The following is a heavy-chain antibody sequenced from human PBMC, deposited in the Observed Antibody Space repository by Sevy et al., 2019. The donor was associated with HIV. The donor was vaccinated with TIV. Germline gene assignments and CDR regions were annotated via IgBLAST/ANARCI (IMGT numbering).Heavy chain of an antibody. CDR1: GYTLTELS. CDR2: FDPEDGET. D-gene: IGHD5-18*01. CDR3: ATEQLSPTRSLYYFDY. Sequence: ASVKVSCKVSGYTLTELSMHWVRQAPGKGLEWMGGFDPEDGETIYAQKFQGRVTMTEDTSTDTAYMELSSLRSEDTAVYYCATEQLSPTRSLYYFDYWGQGTLVTVSS. J-gene: IGHJ4*02. V-gene: IGHV1-24*01.